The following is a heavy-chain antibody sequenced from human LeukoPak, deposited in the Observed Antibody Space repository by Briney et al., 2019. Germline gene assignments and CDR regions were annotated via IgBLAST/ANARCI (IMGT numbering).Heavy chain of an antibody. CDR3: ARWNGFHD. J-gene: IGHJ4*02. D-gene: IGHD1-1*01. Sequence: PGGSLRLSCTASGFTFGDYALIWFRQAPGKGLESVGLIRAKISGATTEYAASVKGRFTISRDDSKSIVYPQMNSLQTEDTAVYYCARWNGFHDWGQGTLVTVSS. CDR2: IRAKISGATT. CDR1: GFTFGDYA. V-gene: IGHV3-49*03.